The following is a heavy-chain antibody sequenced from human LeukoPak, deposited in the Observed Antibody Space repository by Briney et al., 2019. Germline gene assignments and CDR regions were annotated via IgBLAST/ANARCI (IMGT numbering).Heavy chain of an antibody. V-gene: IGHV3-74*01. CDR3: AREEPGDSGSHHFDY. J-gene: IGHJ4*02. CDR2: INSDGGTT. Sequence: PGRSLRLSCAASGFTFSSYWMHWVRQAPGKGLVWVSRINSDGGTTTYADSVKGRFTISRDNAKNTLYLQMNSLRAEDTAVYYCAREEPGDSGSHHFDYWGQGTLVTVSS. D-gene: IGHD1-26*01. CDR1: GFTFSSYW.